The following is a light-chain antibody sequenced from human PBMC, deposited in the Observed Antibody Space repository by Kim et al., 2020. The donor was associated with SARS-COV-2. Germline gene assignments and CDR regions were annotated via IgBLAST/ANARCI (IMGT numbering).Light chain of an antibody. CDR2: KIS. Sequence: DVVMTQSPLSLPVTLGQPASISCRSSQSLVHSDGNTYFSWFQQRPGQSPRRLIYKISDRDSGVPDRFSGSGSGTDFTLKISRVEAEDVGVYYCMQCTHWPWTLGQGTKVDIK. V-gene: IGKV2-30*02. CDR3: MQCTHWPWT. CDR1: QSLVHSDGNTY. J-gene: IGKJ1*01.